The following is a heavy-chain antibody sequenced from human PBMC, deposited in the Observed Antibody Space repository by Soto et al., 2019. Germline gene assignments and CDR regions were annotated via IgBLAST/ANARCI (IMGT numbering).Heavy chain of an antibody. CDR2: INENGDST. V-gene: IGHV3-23*01. Sequence: EVQLLESGGGLVQPGGSLRLSCAASGFTFNNIAMGWVRQAPGKGLKYVSSINENGDSTFYADSVKGRFTIYRDNSKSTLHLQMNSLRADDTAVYYCVKRNCGNCPWSSWGQGTLVTVSS. CDR3: VKRNCGNCPWSS. J-gene: IGHJ4*02. D-gene: IGHD2-21*01. CDR1: GFTFNNIA.